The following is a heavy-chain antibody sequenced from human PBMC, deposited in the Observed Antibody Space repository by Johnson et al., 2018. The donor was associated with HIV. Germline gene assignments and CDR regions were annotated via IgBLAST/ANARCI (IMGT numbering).Heavy chain of an antibody. D-gene: IGHD3-16*01. J-gene: IGHJ3*02. CDR3: ARDRKSGGGDADAFDI. CDR1: GFTFSSYD. Sequence: VQLVESVGRLVQPGGSLRLSCAASGFTFSSYDMHWVRQATGKGLEWVSAIGTAGDTYYPGSVKGRFTISRDNAKNSLYLQMNSLRAEDTAVYYCARDRKSGGGDADAFDIWGQGTLVSVSS. CDR2: IGTAGDT. V-gene: IGHV3-13*01.